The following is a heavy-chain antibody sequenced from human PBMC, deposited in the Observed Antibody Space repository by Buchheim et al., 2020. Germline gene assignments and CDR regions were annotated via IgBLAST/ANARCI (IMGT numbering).Heavy chain of an antibody. D-gene: IGHD4-17*01. J-gene: IGHJ4*02. CDR2: INHSGST. V-gene: IGHV4-34*01. CDR3: AGSDYVVDY. CDR1: GGSFSGYY. Sequence: QVQLQQWGAGLLKPSETLSLPCAVYGGSFSGYYWSWIRQPPGKGLEWIGEINHSGSTNYNPSLKSRVTISVDTSKNQFSLKLSSVTAADTAVYYCAGSDYVVDYWGQGTL.